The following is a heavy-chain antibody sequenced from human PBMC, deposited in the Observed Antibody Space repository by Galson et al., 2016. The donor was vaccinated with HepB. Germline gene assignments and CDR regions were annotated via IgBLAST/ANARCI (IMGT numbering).Heavy chain of an antibody. J-gene: IGHJ6*02. Sequence: SLRLSCAASGFSFSNYYMTWIRKAPGKGLEWISYISSTSTYTNYADSVKGRFTISRDNVKSSLYLQMNSLRAEDTAVYYCARDREVPSWSVFSFDFSYYGMDVWGQGTTVTVSS. CDR3: ARDREVPSWSVFSFDFSYYGMDV. D-gene: IGHD3-3*01. CDR1: GFSFSNYY. V-gene: IGHV3-11*06. CDR2: ISSTSTYT.